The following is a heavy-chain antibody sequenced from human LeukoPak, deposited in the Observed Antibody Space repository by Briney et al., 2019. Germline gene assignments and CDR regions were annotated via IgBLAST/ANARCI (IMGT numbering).Heavy chain of an antibody. V-gene: IGHV4-61*02. CDR2: IYTSGST. J-gene: IGHJ5*02. CDR3: ARAGYSSSSTGLS. D-gene: IGHD6-13*01. Sequence: SQTLSLTCTVPGGSISSGSYYWSWIRQPAGKGLEWIGRIYTSGSTNYNPSLKSRVTISVDTSKNQFSLKLSSVTAADTAVYYCARAGYSSSSTGLSWGQGTLVTVYS. CDR1: GGSISSGSYY.